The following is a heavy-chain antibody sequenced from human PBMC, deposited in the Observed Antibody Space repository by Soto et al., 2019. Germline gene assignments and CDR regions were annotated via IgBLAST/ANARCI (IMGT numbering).Heavy chain of an antibody. CDR1: GFTFSNYG. J-gene: IGHJ4*02. CDR2: ISSDGSNK. D-gene: IGHD1-7*01. Sequence: QVQLVESGGGVVQPGRSLRLSCAASGFTFSNYGMHWVRQAPGKGLEWVALISSDGSNKYYPDSVKGRFTFSRDNSKNTLYLQVNSLRPEDTGVYYCVRDRGWNCDYWGQGTLVTVSS. V-gene: IGHV3-30*03. CDR3: VRDRGWNCDY.